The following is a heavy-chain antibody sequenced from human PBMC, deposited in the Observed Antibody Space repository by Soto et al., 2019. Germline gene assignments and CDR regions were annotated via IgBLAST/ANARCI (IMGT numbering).Heavy chain of an antibody. CDR2: ISSSGST. CDR1: GDSISNGNYY. CDR3: ARLYGDYCVGY. D-gene: IGHD4-17*01. Sequence: QVQLQESGPGLVKPSQTLSLTCSVSGDSISNGNYYWSWIRHHPGEGLEWIGHISSSGSTYYNPSLKSRVTISVDTSKNQLALKLSSVTAADTAVYHCARLYGDYCVGYWSQGTLVTVSS. J-gene: IGHJ4*02. V-gene: IGHV4-31*03.